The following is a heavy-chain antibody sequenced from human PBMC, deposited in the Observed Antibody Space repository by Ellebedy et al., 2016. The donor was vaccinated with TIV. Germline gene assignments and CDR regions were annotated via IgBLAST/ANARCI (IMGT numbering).Heavy chain of an antibody. Sequence: AASVKVSCKASGGTFSNYAISWVRQAPGQGLEWMGGIIPAFGTTNYAQTFHGRVTITADDSSSTVFMEVTNLRSDDTGVYYCARDMRRVIYGAETWFDLWGQGTLVTVSS. J-gene: IGHJ5*02. V-gene: IGHV1-69*13. CDR1: GGTFSNYA. CDR3: ARDMRRVIYGAETWFDL. D-gene: IGHD5-12*01. CDR2: IIPAFGTT.